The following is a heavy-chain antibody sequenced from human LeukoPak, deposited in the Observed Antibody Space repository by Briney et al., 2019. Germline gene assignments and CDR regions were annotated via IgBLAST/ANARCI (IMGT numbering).Heavy chain of an antibody. J-gene: IGHJ4*02. CDR3: ATKIRQYELYSSSLDY. D-gene: IGHD6-6*01. CDR2: ISGSGGST. Sequence: PGRSLRLSCAASGFTFSSYAMSWVRQAPGKGLEWVSAISGSGGSTYYADSVKGRFTISRDNSKNTLYLQMNSLRAEDTAVYYCATKIRQYELYSSSLDYWGQGTLVTVSS. V-gene: IGHV3-23*01. CDR1: GFTFSSYA.